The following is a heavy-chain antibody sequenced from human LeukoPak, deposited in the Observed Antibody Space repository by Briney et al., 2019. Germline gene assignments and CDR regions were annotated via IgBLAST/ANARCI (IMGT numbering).Heavy chain of an antibody. CDR2: ISSNGGST. D-gene: IGHD3-10*01. J-gene: IGHJ4*02. CDR1: GFTFSRYA. Sequence: GRSLRLSCAASGFTFSRYAMHWVRQAPGKGLEYVSAISSNGGSTYYADSVKGRFTISRDNSKNTLYLQMSSLRAEDTAVYYCVKDGSGSYYTYYFDYWGQGTLVTVSS. V-gene: IGHV3-64D*06. CDR3: VKDGSGSYYTYYFDY.